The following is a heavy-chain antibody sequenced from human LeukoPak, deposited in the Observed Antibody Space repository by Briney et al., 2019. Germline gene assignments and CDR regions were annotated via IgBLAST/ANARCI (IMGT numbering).Heavy chain of an antibody. J-gene: IGHJ3*01. D-gene: IGHD3-10*01. CDR2: ISYNGANT. V-gene: IGHV3-23*01. Sequence: GGSLRLSCVASGGTFSTYARAWVRQAPGKGLEWFASISYNGANTHYAASVKGRFTISRDNSKNPFDLEMTPLRAADTAVYYCVHPGDLNDGWFGTFAFRDQGTKVIVSS. CDR1: GGTFSTYA. CDR3: VHPGDLNDGWFGTFAF.